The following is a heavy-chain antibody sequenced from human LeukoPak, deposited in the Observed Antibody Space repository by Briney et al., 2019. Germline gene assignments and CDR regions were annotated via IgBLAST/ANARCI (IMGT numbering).Heavy chain of an antibody. J-gene: IGHJ3*02. CDR2: ISYDGSNK. D-gene: IGHD3-16*01. Sequence: GGSLRLSCAASGFTFSSYAMHWVRQAPGKGLEWVAVISYDGSNKYYADSVKGRFTISRDNTKNSLNLQMNSLRAEDTAVYYCAREPVEGVNDAFDIWGQGTMVTVSS. CDR1: GFTFSSYA. CDR3: AREPVEGVNDAFDI. V-gene: IGHV3-30-3*01.